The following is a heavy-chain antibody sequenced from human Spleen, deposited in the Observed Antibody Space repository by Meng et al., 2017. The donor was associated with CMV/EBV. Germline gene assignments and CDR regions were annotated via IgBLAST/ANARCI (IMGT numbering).Heavy chain of an antibody. CDR2: ISSSGSTI. Sequence: GESLKISCAASGFTFSDYYMSWIRQAPGKGLEWVSYISSSGSTIYYADSVKGRFTISRDNAKNSLYLQMNSLRAEDTAVYYCAREDGYTKRGAFDIWGQGTMVTVSS. D-gene: IGHD5-24*01. CDR1: GFTFSDYY. V-gene: IGHV3-11*04. J-gene: IGHJ3*02. CDR3: AREDGYTKRGAFDI.